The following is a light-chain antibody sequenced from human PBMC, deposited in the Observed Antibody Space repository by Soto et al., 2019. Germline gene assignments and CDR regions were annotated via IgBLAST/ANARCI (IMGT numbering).Light chain of an antibody. J-gene: IGKJ1*01. V-gene: IGKV3-15*01. CDR1: QSVSTY. CDR3: QQYKDWPGT. CDR2: DAS. Sequence: EIVMTQSPATLSVSPGERATLSCRASQSVSTYLAWYQQKPGQAPRLLIYDASTRATGIPVRFSGSGSGTEFTLTISSLQSEDVGIYYCQQYKDWPGTFGQGTKVEVK.